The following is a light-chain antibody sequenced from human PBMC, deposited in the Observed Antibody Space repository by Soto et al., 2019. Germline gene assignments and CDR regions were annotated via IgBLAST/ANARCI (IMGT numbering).Light chain of an antibody. Sequence: EIVLTQSPGTLSLSPGERATLSCRASQSVGNNNLAWYQQKPGQAPRFLIYDASSRATGIPDRFSGSGSGTDFTLTISRLEPEDFAVYYCRQYGSTPLTFGGGTKVEIK. CDR1: QSVGNNN. CDR2: DAS. V-gene: IGKV3-20*01. CDR3: RQYGSTPLT. J-gene: IGKJ4*01.